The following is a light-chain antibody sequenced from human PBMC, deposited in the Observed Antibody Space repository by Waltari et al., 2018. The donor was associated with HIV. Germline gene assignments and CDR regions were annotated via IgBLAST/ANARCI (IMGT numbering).Light chain of an antibody. V-gene: IGKV4-1*01. J-gene: IGKJ4*01. CDR2: WAS. Sequence: DIVLTQSPDSLAVSLGESATINCRSSQSVLHSSNERNYIAWYQQKPGQPPKLLIYWASTRESGVPDRFSGSGSGTDFTLTISSLQAEDVALYYCQQYYSSPLTFGGGTKVELK. CDR3: QQYYSSPLT. CDR1: QSVLHSSNERNY.